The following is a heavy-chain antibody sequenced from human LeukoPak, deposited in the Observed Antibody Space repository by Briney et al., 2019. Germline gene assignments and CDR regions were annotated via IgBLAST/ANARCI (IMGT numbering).Heavy chain of an antibody. D-gene: IGHD3-3*02. J-gene: IGHJ4*02. V-gene: IGHV5-51*01. CDR3: ARQQKATFLPFDF. Sequence: GESLKISCKASGYSFTTWWIGWVRQMPGEGLEWMGIIYPSDSDTRYSPSFQGQVTLSVEKSINTAYMQWSSLKPSHTAMYYCARQQKATFLPFDFWGQETLVTVSS. CDR2: IYPSDSDT. CDR1: GYSFTTWW.